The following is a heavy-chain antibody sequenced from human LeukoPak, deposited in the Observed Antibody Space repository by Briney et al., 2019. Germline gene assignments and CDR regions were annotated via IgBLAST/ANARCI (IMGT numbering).Heavy chain of an antibody. CDR3: ARDPVGVLFDY. CDR2: ISGSGGST. V-gene: IGHV3-23*01. CDR1: GFTFSNYA. D-gene: IGHD3-16*01. J-gene: IGHJ4*02. Sequence: GGSLRLSCAASGFTFSNYAMSWVRQAPGKGLEGVSGISGSGGSTYYADSVGRFPISRDSSKNTVYLQMHSLRVDDTAVYYCARDPVGVLFDYWGQGTLVTVSS.